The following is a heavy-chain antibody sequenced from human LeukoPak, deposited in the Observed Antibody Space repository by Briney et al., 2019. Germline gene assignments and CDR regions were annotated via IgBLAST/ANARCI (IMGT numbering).Heavy chain of an antibody. V-gene: IGHV1-18*01. CDR2: ITTYNGIT. CDR3: ARVGSGWYLDWFDP. D-gene: IGHD6-19*01. J-gene: IGHJ5*02. CDR1: GYSSTSYG. Sequence: ASVKVSCKAAGYSSTSYGISWVRQAPGQGLEWMGWITTYNGITNYAQKLQGRVTMTTDTSTSTAYMELRSLRSDDTAVYYCARVGSGWYLDWFDPWGQGTLVTVSS.